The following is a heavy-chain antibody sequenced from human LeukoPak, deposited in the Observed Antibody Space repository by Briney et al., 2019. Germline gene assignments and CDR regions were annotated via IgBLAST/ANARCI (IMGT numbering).Heavy chain of an antibody. CDR2: FYGAAST. J-gene: IGHJ4*02. CDR3: ARDYYDSSGYYSLNY. V-gene: IGHV3-66*01. D-gene: IGHD3-22*01. CDR1: GFIVSSNY. Sequence: GGSLRLSCAASGFIVSSNYMSWVRQAPGKGLEWVSVFYGAASTYYADSVKGGFTISRDDSRNTLYLQMNSLRAEDTAVYYCARDYYDSSGYYSLNYWGQGTLVTVSS.